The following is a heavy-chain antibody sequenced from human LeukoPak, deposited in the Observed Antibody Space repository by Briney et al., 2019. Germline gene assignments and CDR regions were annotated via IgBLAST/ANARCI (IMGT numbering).Heavy chain of an antibody. J-gene: IGHJ3*02. CDR3: ARVGDFWSLGAFDI. CDR2: IYYSGST. Sequence: PSETLSLTCTVSGGSISSYYWSWIRQPPGKGLEWIGYIYYSGSTNYNPSLKSRVTISVDTSKNQFSLKLSSVTAADTAVYYCARVGDFWSLGAFDIWGQGTMVTVSS. V-gene: IGHV4-59*01. D-gene: IGHD3-3*01. CDR1: GGSISSYY.